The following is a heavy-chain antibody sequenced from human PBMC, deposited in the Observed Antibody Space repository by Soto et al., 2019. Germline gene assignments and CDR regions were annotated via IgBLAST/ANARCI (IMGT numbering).Heavy chain of an antibody. CDR3: ARSNDYALRFDY. J-gene: IGHJ4*02. D-gene: IGHD4-17*01. CDR1: GDSVSSNSAA. Sequence: SQTLSLTCAIFGDSVSSNSAAWNWIRQSPSRGLEWLGRTYYRSKWYNDYGVSVKSRITINPDTSKNQFSLQLNSVTPEDTAVYYCARSNDYALRFDYCGQGTLVTVSS. V-gene: IGHV6-1*01. CDR2: TYYRSKWYN.